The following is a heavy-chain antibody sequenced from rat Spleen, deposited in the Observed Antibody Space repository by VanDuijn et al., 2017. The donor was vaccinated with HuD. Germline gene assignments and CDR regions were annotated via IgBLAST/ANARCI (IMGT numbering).Heavy chain of an antibody. CDR1: GFTFSDYY. CDR3: ARRHYGYTDYFDY. D-gene: IGHD1-9*01. J-gene: IGHJ2*01. Sequence: EVQLVESDGGLVQPGRSLKLSCAASGFTFSDYYMAWVRQAPTKGLEWVATISFDGGRNFYRDSVRGRFTISRDDAKSTLSLQMDSLRSEDTATYYCARRHYGYTDYFDYWGQGVMVTVSS. CDR2: ISFDGGRN. V-gene: IGHV5-29*01.